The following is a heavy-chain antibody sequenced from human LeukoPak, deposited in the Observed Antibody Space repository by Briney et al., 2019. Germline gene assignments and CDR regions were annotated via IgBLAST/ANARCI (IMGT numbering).Heavy chain of an antibody. D-gene: IGHD5-24*01. Sequence: PGGCLRLSCAASGFTFNTYEMNWVRQAPGKGLEWVSYISSGGSSIYYADSVKGRFTISRDNAKNSLYLQMNSLRAEDTAVYYCARRQFYYYGMDVWGQGTTVTVSS. CDR1: GFTFNTYE. CDR2: ISSGGSSI. CDR3: ARRQFYYYGMDV. V-gene: IGHV3-48*03. J-gene: IGHJ6*02.